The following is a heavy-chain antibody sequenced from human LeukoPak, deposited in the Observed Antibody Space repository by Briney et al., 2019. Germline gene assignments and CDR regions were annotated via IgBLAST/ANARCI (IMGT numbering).Heavy chain of an antibody. CDR2: VHGDGN. CDR3: ARARVGDPTDY. J-gene: IGHJ4*02. Sequence: GRSLRLSCAASGFPFSSYAMYWVRQAPGKGLVWVSRVHGDGNNRDKAKNTLYLQRNSLRPDDTAVYYCARARVGDPTDYWGQGTLVTVSS. V-gene: IGHV3-74*01. D-gene: IGHD1-26*01. CDR1: GFPFSSYA.